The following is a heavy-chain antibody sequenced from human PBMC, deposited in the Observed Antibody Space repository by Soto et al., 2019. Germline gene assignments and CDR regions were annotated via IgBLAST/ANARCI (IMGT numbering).Heavy chain of an antibody. V-gene: IGHV1-69*13. D-gene: IGHD6-13*01. CDR1: GGTFSSYA. Sequence: SVKVSCKASGGTFSSYAISWVRRAPGQGLEWMGGIIPIFGTANYAQKFQGRVTITADESTSTAYMELNSLRSEDTAVYYCARDRGIATFYYFDYWGQGTLVTVSS. J-gene: IGHJ4*02. CDR2: IIPIFGTA. CDR3: ARDRGIATFYYFDY.